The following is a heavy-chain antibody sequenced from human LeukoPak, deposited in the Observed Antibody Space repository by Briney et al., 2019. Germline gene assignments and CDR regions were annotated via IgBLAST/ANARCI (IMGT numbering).Heavy chain of an antibody. Sequence: GGSLRLSCAASGSTFSSYSMNWVRQAPGKGLEWVSSISSSSYIYYADSVKGRFTISRDNAKNSLYLQMNSLRAEDTAVYYCARDKYYYDSSGHQHYYYYYYGMDVWGQGTTVTVSS. CDR3: ARDKYYYDSSGHQHYYYYYYGMDV. D-gene: IGHD3-22*01. V-gene: IGHV3-21*01. J-gene: IGHJ6*02. CDR2: ISSSSYI. CDR1: GSTFSSYS.